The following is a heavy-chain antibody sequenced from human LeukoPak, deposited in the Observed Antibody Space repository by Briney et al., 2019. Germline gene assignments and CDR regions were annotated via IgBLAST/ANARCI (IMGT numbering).Heavy chain of an antibody. Sequence: PGESLRLSCEASGFTFRDYAMSWVRQAPGKGLEWVSAISGSGGSTYYADSVKGRFTISRDNSKNTLYLQMNSLRAEDTAVYYCAREDTAMVSDYYYGMDVWGQGTTVTVSS. CDR2: ISGSGGST. CDR1: GFTFRDYA. V-gene: IGHV3-23*01. CDR3: AREDTAMVSDYYYGMDV. J-gene: IGHJ6*02. D-gene: IGHD5-18*01.